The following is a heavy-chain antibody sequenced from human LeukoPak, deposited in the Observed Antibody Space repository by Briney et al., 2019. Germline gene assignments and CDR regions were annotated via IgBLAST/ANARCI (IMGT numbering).Heavy chain of an antibody. V-gene: IGHV3-30*02. D-gene: IGHD3-10*01. CDR1: GFTFSNAW. J-gene: IGHJ4*02. CDR3: AKDEARYGSGSFSDY. CDR2: IRYDGSNK. Sequence: PGGSLRLSCAASGFTFSNAWMSWVRRAPGKGLEWVAFIRYDGSNKYYADSVKGRFTISRDNSKNTLYLQMNSLRAEDTAVYYCAKDEARYGSGSFSDYWGQGTLVTVSS.